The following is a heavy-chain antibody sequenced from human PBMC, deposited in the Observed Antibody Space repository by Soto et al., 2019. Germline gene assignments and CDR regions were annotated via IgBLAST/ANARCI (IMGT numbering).Heavy chain of an antibody. Sequence: ASVKVSCKASGYIFTSYYMHWVRQAPGQGLEWMGIINPSGGSTSYAQKFQGRVTMTRDTSTSTVYMELSSLRSEDTAVYYCARGDEYSYGYRPNWFDPWGQGTLVTSPQ. CDR1: GYIFTSYY. V-gene: IGHV1-46*01. D-gene: IGHD5-18*01. CDR3: ARGDEYSYGYRPNWFDP. J-gene: IGHJ5*02. CDR2: INPSGGST.